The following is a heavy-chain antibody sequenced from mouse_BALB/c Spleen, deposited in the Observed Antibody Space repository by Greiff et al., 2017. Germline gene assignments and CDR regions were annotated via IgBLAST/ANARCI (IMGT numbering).Heavy chain of an antibody. CDR1: GYSITSDYA. J-gene: IGHJ4*01. D-gene: IGHD1-1*01. CDR3: ARRGYYGSSPYAMDY. V-gene: IGHV3-2*02. Sequence: EVKLQESGPGLVKPSQSLSLTCTVTGYSITSDYAWNWIRQFPGNKLEWMGYISYSGSTSYNPSLKSRISITRDTSKNRFFLQLNSVTTEDTATYYCARRGYYGSSPYAMDYWGQGTSVTVSS. CDR2: ISYSGST.